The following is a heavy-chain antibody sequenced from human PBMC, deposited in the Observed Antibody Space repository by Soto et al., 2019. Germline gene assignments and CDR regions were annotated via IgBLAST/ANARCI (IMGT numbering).Heavy chain of an antibody. D-gene: IGHD1-1*01. V-gene: IGHV3-23*01. CDR1: GLMLSNSS. J-gene: IGHJ4*02. CDR3: AHEGPTLLKTPFDY. CDR2: LTASTGGP. Sequence: GGSLRLSCAASGLMLSNSSMSWVRQAPGKGLEWVSGLTASTGGPYYADSVKGRFTISRDTSKNTLYLQMDSLRAEDTAVYFCAHEGPTLLKTPFDYWGQGTLVTVSS.